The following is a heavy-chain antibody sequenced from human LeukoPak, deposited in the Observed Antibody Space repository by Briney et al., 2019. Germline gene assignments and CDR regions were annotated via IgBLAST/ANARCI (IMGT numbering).Heavy chain of an antibody. CDR3: AKLPITMIVVVTHFDY. Sequence: GGSLRLSCAASGFTFSSYARSWVRQAPGKGLEWVSAISGSGGSTYYADSVKGRFTISRDNSKNTLYLQMNSLRAEDTAVYYCAKLPITMIVVVTHFDYWGQGTLVTVSS. V-gene: IGHV3-23*01. CDR1: GFTFSSYA. CDR2: ISGSGGST. J-gene: IGHJ4*02. D-gene: IGHD3-22*01.